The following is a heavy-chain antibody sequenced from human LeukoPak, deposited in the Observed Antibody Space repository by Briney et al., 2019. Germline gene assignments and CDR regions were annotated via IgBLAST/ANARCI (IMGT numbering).Heavy chain of an antibody. V-gene: IGHV1-46*01. Sequence: ASVKVSCKASGYTLTSYYMHWVRQAPGQGLEWMGIINPSGGSTSYAQKFQGRVTMTRDMSTSTVYMELSSLRSEDTAVYYCARAARDILTGYYTNYYYMDVWGKGTTVTVSS. D-gene: IGHD3-9*01. J-gene: IGHJ6*03. CDR1: GYTLTSYY. CDR3: ARAARDILTGYYTNYYYMDV. CDR2: INPSGGST.